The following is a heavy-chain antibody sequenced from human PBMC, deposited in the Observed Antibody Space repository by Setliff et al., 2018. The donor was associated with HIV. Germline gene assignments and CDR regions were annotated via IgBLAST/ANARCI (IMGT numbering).Heavy chain of an antibody. CDR2: MNPKSGHT. CDR3: ARGTRVGANDAFDI. CDR1: GGTFSSYD. J-gene: IGHJ3*02. Sequence: ASVKVSCKASGGTFSSYDINWVRQATGQGLEWMGWMNPKSGHTGYAQKFQGRVTMARDTSISTAYMELSRLRSDDTAVYYCARGTRVGANDAFDIWGQGTKVTVSS. D-gene: IGHD1-26*01. V-gene: IGHV1-8*02.